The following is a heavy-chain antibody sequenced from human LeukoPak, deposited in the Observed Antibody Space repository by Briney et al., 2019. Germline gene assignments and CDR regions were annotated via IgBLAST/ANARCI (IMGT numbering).Heavy chain of an antibody. V-gene: IGHV3-21*01. J-gene: IGHJ4*02. Sequence: GGSLRLSCEASGFTFSRFSMNWVRQAPGKGLEWVSSIYSTTTYIYYTDSVKGRFTISRDNAENSLYLQMYSLRAEDTAVYYCAKGWYYFDYWGQGTLVTVSS. CDR3: AKGWYYFDY. CDR2: IYSTTTYI. CDR1: GFTFSRFS. D-gene: IGHD6-13*01.